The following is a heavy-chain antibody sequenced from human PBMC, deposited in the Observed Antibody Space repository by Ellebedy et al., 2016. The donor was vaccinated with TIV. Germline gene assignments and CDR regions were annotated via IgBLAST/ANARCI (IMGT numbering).Heavy chain of an antibody. J-gene: IGHJ6*02. CDR1: GFSVTSYS. CDR2: ISSRSSTI. Sequence: GESLKISCVASGFSVTSYSMNWVRQAPGKGLEWVSYISSRSSTIYYADSVKGRFTSSRDNGKNSLYLQMNSLREEDTAVYFCTLNWNDSPVGGMDVWGQGTTVTVSS. CDR3: TLNWNDSPVGGMDV. D-gene: IGHD1-1*01. V-gene: IGHV3-48*02.